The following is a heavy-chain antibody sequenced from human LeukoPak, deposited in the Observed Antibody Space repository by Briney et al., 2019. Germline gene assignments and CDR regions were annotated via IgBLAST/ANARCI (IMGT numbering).Heavy chain of an antibody. CDR2: IYYSGST. D-gene: IGHD3-9*01. J-gene: IGHJ4*02. CDR3: ARQYYDILTGYPYYFDY. Sequence: SETLSLTCTVSGGSISNSSYYWGWIRQPPGKGLGWIGSIYYSGSTYFDPSLKSRVTMSVDTSKNQFSLKLSSVTASDTAVYYCARQYYDILTGYPYYFDYWGQGTLVTVSS. CDR1: GGSISNSSYY. V-gene: IGHV4-39*01.